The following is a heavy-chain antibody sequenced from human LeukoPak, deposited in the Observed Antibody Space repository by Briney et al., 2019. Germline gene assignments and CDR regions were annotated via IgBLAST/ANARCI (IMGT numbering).Heavy chain of an antibody. D-gene: IGHD3-10*01. Sequence: RASVKVSCKASGYTFTCYGITWVRQAPGQGLEWMGWISTYNGDTDYAQKLQGRVTMTADTSTSTTYMELRSLRSDDTAVYYCATSYGSGTSLDYWGQGTLVTVSS. CDR2: ISTYNGDT. V-gene: IGHV1-18*01. J-gene: IGHJ4*02. CDR1: GYTFTCYG. CDR3: ATSYGSGTSLDY.